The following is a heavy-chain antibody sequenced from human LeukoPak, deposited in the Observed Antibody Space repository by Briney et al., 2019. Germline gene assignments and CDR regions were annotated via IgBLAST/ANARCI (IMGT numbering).Heavy chain of an antibody. D-gene: IGHD5-18*01. J-gene: IGHJ4*02. Sequence: GGSLRLSCAASGFTFSSYSVNWVRQAPGKGLEWVSYISSSSSTIYYADSVKGRFTISRDNAKNSLYLQMNSLRAEDTAVYYCARAPVDTAMAFDYWGQGTLVTVSS. V-gene: IGHV3-48*01. CDR2: ISSSSSTI. CDR3: ARAPVDTAMAFDY. CDR1: GFTFSSYS.